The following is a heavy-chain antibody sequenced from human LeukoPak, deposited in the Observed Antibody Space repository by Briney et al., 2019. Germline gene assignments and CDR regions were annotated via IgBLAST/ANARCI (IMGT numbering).Heavy chain of an antibody. CDR2: ISVRSNYR. V-gene: IGHV3-21*01. J-gene: IGHJ4*02. CDR3: ARDPIGGAPDYLDY. D-gene: IGHD1-26*01. Sequence: GGSLTLSCAASGYTFSDFSVNWVRQAPGKGLEWVSSISVRSNYRYYADSVRGRFTISRDDARDSLFLQMNSLRAEDTAVYFCARDPIGGAPDYLDYWGQGTLVTVSS. CDR1: GYTFSDFS.